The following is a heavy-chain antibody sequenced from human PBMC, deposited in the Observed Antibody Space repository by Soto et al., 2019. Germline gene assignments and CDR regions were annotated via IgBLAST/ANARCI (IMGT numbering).Heavy chain of an antibody. V-gene: IGHV6-1*01. Sequence: SQTLSLTCAISVDSVSSNSAAWNWIRQSPSRGLEWLGRTYYRSKWYNDYAVSVKSRITINPDTSKNQFSLQLNSVTPEDTAVYYCAREGGLGYCSSTSCYTSNWFDPWGQGTLVTVSS. CDR3: AREGGLGYCSSTSCYTSNWFDP. CDR2: TYYRSKWYN. CDR1: VDSVSSNSAA. D-gene: IGHD2-2*02. J-gene: IGHJ5*02.